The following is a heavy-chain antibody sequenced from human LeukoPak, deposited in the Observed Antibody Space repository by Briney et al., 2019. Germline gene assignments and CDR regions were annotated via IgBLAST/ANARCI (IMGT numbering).Heavy chain of an antibody. Sequence: SQTLSLTCAISGDSVSSNSAAWNWIRQSPSRGLEWLGRTYYRSKWYNEYAVSVKGRVSISRDIPKNQFSLQLNSLTPEDTAVYYCVRSIGTLDSWGQGTPVTVSS. V-gene: IGHV6-1*01. CDR1: GDSVSSNSAA. D-gene: IGHD5-24*01. CDR3: VRSIGTLDS. J-gene: IGHJ4*02. CDR2: TYYRSKWYN.